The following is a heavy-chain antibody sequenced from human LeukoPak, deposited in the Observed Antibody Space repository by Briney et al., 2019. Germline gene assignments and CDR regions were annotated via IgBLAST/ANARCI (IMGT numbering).Heavy chain of an antibody. CDR3: ARGSSPAAMAEYFQH. CDR2: ISFDGSNR. Sequence: GGSLRLSCAPSGFTFSSYGMHWVRQAPGKGLEWVAVISFDGSNRYYTDSVKGRFTISRDNSKNTLYLQMNSLRTEDTAVYYCARGSSPAAMAEYFQHWGQGTLVTVSS. D-gene: IGHD2-2*01. J-gene: IGHJ1*01. CDR1: GFTFSSYG. V-gene: IGHV3-30*03.